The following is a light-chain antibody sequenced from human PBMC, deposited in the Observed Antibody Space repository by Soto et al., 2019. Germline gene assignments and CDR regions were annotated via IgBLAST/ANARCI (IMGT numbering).Light chain of an antibody. J-gene: IGKJ2*01. CDR3: QQYHTYSYT. Sequence: DLQMTQSPSTLSASVGDRVTITCRASQSISYKLAWYQHKPGKAPKLLIYDASGLQSGVPSRFSGSGSGTEFTLTISSLQPDDFATYFCQQYHTYSYTFGQGTKLEIK. CDR2: DAS. V-gene: IGKV1-5*01. CDR1: QSISYK.